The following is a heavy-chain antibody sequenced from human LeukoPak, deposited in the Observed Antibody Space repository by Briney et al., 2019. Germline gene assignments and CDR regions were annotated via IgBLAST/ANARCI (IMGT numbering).Heavy chain of an antibody. V-gene: IGHV3-30*03. CDR2: ISYDGSNK. D-gene: IGHD5-18*01. CDR3: ARGHSYGRTFDY. J-gene: IGHJ4*02. Sequence: PGGSLRLSCAASGFTFSSYGMNWVRQAPGKGLEWVAVISYDGSNKYYADSVKGRFTISRDNAKNSLYLQMNSLRGEDTAVYYCARGHSYGRTFDYWGQGTLVTVSS. CDR1: GFTFSSYG.